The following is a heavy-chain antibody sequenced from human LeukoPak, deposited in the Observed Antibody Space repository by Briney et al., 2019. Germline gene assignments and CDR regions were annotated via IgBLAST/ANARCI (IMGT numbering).Heavy chain of an antibody. CDR2: FDPEDGET. V-gene: IGHV1-24*01. D-gene: IGHD2-15*01. Sequence: ASVKVSCKVSGYTLTELSMHWVRQAPGKGLGWMGGFDPEDGETIYAQKFQGRVTMTEDTSTDTAYMELSSLRSEDTAVYYCATVVCSGGSCSPGFDPWGQGTLVTVSS. CDR3: ATVVCSGGSCSPGFDP. J-gene: IGHJ5*02. CDR1: GYTLTELS.